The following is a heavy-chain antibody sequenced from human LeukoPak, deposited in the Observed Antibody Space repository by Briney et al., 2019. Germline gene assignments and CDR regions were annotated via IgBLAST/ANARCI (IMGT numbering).Heavy chain of an antibody. CDR3: ARDLWPAASKYYYYYDMDV. D-gene: IGHD2-2*01. Sequence: SGTLSLTCAVSGGSISSSNWWSWVRQPPGKGLEWIGEIYHSGSTNYNPSLKSRVTISVDESKNQFSLKLSSVTAADTAVYYCARDLWPAASKYYYYYDMDVWGQGTTVIVCS. CDR2: IYHSGST. V-gene: IGHV4-4*02. J-gene: IGHJ6*02. CDR1: GGSISSSNW.